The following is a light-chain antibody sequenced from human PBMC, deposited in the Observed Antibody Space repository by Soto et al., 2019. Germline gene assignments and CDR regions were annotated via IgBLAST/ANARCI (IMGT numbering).Light chain of an antibody. CDR1: QSISSY. CDR2: AAS. Sequence: DIQMTQSPSSLSASVGDRVTITCRASQSISSYLNWYQQKPGKAPKLLIYAASSLQSGVPSRFSGSGSGTDFTLTISSLQPEDFATYYCQQSYSTPPKFTFGXGTKVDIK. J-gene: IGKJ3*01. V-gene: IGKV1-39*01. CDR3: QQSYSTPPKFT.